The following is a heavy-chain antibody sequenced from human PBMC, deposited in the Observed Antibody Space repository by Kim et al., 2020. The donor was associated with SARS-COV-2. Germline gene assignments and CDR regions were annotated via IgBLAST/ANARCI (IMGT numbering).Heavy chain of an antibody. V-gene: IGHV4-39*01. CDR3: ARGGYSGYENPLALDY. Sequence: SETLSLTCTVSGGSISSSSYYWGWIRQPPGKGLEWIGSIYYSGSTYYNPSLKSRVTISVDTSKNQFSLKLSSVTAADTAVYYCARGGYSGYENPLALDYWGQGTLVTVSS. CDR1: GGSISSSSYY. D-gene: IGHD5-12*01. J-gene: IGHJ4*02. CDR2: IYYSGST.